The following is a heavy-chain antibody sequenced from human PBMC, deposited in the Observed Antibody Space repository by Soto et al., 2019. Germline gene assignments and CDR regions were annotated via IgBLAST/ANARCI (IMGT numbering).Heavy chain of an antibody. CDR3: VRSGTSSGRFSDY. V-gene: IGHV5-51*01. Sequence: GESLKISCTGSGYTFTSYWIGWVSQMPGEGLEWRGVIYTSDSDIRYSPSFQGKVTISADKSITTAYLQWSSLKAADTAMYYCVRSGTSSGRFSDYWGQGTLVTVSS. CDR1: GYTFTSYW. CDR2: IYTSDSDI. J-gene: IGHJ4*02. D-gene: IGHD2-15*01.